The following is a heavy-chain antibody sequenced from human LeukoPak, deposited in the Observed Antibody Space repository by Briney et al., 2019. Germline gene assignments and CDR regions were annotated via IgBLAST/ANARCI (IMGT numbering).Heavy chain of an antibody. Sequence: ASVKVSCKASGYTFTVYYMHWVRQAPGQGPEWMGWVNPNSGDTHYAQKFQGRVTMTRDTSISTAYMELSSLRSDDTAVYYCANEYYDSSGYFSKRFDDWGQGTLVTVSS. D-gene: IGHD3-22*01. CDR2: VNPNSGDT. J-gene: IGHJ4*02. V-gene: IGHV1-2*02. CDR1: GYTFTVYY. CDR3: ANEYYDSSGYFSKRFDD.